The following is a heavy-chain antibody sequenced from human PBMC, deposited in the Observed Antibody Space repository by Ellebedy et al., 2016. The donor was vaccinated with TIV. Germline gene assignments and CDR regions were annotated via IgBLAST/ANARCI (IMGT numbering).Heavy chain of an antibody. Sequence: AASVKVSCKASGYTFTDYGINWVRQAPGQGLEWMGWISAYNGYANYAQKFQGRVTLTTDTSTSKVHMELRSLRSDDTAVYYCARGDYGDFSKYFQHWGQGTLVTVSS. CDR3: ARGDYGDFSKYFQH. CDR2: ISAYNGYA. D-gene: IGHD4-17*01. CDR1: GYTFTDYG. V-gene: IGHV1-18*04. J-gene: IGHJ1*01.